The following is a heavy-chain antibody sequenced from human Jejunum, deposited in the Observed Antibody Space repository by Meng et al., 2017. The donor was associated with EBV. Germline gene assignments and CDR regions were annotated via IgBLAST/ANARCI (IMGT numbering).Heavy chain of an antibody. CDR3: ASDISTATFGY. J-gene: IGHJ4*02. Sequence: QVQLVQPGSGLKKPGAVGMVSCKASGYTFSRYAMNWVRQAPGQGIEWMGWINTRTGNPAYAQGFTGRFVFSLDTSVSTAYLQISSLKAEDTAVYYCASDISTATFGYWGQGTLVTVSS. V-gene: IGHV7-4-1*02. D-gene: IGHD2-21*02. CDR2: INTRTGNP. CDR1: GYTFSRYA.